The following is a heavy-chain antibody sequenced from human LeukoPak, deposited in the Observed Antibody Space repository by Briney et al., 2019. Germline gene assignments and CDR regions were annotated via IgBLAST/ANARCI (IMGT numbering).Heavy chain of an antibody. V-gene: IGHV1-8*01. J-gene: IGHJ4*02. CDR3: ARGNTYYDFWSGYREDY. CDR1: GYTFTSYD. CDR2: MNPNSGNT. Sequence: GASVKVSCKASGYTFTSYDINWVRQATGQALEWMGWMNPNSGNTGYAQKFQGRVTMTRNTSISTAYMELSSLRSEDTAVYYCARGNTYYDFWSGYREDYWGQGTLVTVSS. D-gene: IGHD3-3*01.